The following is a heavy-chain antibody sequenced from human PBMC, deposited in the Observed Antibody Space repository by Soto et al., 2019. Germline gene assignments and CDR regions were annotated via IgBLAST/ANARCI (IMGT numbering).Heavy chain of an antibody. D-gene: IGHD2-2*01. CDR3: ARYIPGVRYYGMDV. J-gene: IGHJ6*02. CDR2: IGESGTPT. Sequence: EVQLLESGGGLVQPGGSLRLSCAASGFTFSSYAMKWVRQAPGKGLEWVSLIGESGTPTYYADSVKGRFTSSRDNSGNTLFLEMYSRSAEDTAVYYCARYIPGVRYYGMDVWGQGSTVTVSS. CDR1: GFTFSSYA. V-gene: IGHV3-23*01.